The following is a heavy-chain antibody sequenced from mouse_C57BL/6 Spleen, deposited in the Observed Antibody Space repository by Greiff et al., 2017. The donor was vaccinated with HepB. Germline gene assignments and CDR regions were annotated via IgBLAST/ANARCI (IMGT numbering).Heavy chain of an antibody. V-gene: IGHV3-6*01. CDR2: ISYDGSN. D-gene: IGHD2-5*01. CDR3: ARESNYLGWFAY. J-gene: IGHJ3*01. CDR1: GYSITSGYY. Sequence: EVQLQQSGPGLVKPSQSLSLTCSVTGYSITSGYYWNWIRQFPGNKLEWMGYISYDGSNNYNPSLKNRISITRDTSKNQFFLKLNSVTTEDTATYYCARESNYLGWFAYWGQGTLVTVSA.